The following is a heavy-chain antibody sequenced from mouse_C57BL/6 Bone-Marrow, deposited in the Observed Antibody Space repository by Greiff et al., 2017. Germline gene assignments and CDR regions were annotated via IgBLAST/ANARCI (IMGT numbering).Heavy chain of an antibody. V-gene: IGHV1-15*01. CDR1: GYTFTDYE. CDR3: SLFTTVVRAY. D-gene: IGHD1-1*01. J-gene: IGHJ3*01. Sequence: VQLHQSGAELVRPGASVTLSCKASGYTFTDYEMHWVKQTPVHGLEWIGAIDPETGGTAYNQKFKGKAILTADKSSSTAYMELRSLTSEDSAVYYWSLFTTVVRAYWGQGTLVTVSA. CDR2: IDPETGGT.